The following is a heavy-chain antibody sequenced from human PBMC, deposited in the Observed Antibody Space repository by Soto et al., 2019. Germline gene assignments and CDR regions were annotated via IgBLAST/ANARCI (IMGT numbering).Heavy chain of an antibody. CDR3: ARGRWGSNYVFDY. D-gene: IGHD4-4*01. CDR2: IGTAGDT. V-gene: IGHV3-13*01. Sequence: EVQLVESGGGLVQPGGSLRLSCAASGFTFSSYDMHWVRQATGKGLEWVSAIGTAGDTYYPGSVKGRFTISRENAKNSLYLQINSLRAGDTAVYYCARGRWGSNYVFDYWGQGTLVTVSS. CDR1: GFTFSSYD. J-gene: IGHJ4*02.